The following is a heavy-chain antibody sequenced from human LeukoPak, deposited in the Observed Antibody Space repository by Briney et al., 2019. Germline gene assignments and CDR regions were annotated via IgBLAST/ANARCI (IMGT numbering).Heavy chain of an antibody. V-gene: IGHV1-46*01. CDR2: IDPSGDST. D-gene: IGHD3-22*01. CDR3: ARDGASEYDSSGYYYPKY. Sequence: ASVKVSCKASGYTFTTYGISWVRQAPGQGLEWMGIIDPSGDSTSYAQKFQGRVTMTRDMSTSTLYMELSSLRSEDTAVYYCARDGASEYDSSGYYYPKYWGQGTLVTVSS. CDR1: GYTFTTYG. J-gene: IGHJ4*02.